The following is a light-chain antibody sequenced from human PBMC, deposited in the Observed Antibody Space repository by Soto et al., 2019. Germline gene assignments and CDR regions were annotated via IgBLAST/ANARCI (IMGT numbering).Light chain of an antibody. CDR1: QSISAW. J-gene: IGKJ5*01. V-gene: IGKV1-5*03. CDR3: QQYNRYSSIT. Sequence: DVQMTQSPSTLSASVGDRVTITCRASQSISAWLAWYQQKPGKAPNLLIYKASTLESGVPSRFSGSGSGTEVTLTISSLQPDDFATFYCQQYNRYSSITFGQGTRLDIK. CDR2: KAS.